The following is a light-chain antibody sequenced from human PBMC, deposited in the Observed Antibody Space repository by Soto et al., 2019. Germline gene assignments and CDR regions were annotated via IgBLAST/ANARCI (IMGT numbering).Light chain of an antibody. CDR3: QQYNNWTRT. CDR2: GAS. CDR1: QSVSSN. Sequence: EVLMTQSPATLSVSPGERATLSCRASQSVSSNLAWYQQKPGQAPRLLIYGASTRATAIPARFSGSGSGTEFTLTISGLQSEDFAVYYCQQYNNWTRTFGQGTKVEI. J-gene: IGKJ1*01. V-gene: IGKV3-15*01.